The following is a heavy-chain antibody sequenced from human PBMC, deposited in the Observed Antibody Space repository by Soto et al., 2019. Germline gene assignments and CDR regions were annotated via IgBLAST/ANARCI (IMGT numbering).Heavy chain of an antibody. J-gene: IGHJ3*02. CDR1: GVYISSND. D-gene: IGHD3-9*01. Sequence: SETLALPGTVAGVYISSNDRSWIRQPPGKGLEWIGYVYYTSIAYYNPSLKSRVSISLDTSKNQFSLNLSSVTAAAPVVSYCSRRFYAILENDAFDICGRGTLVSVS. CDR2: VYYTSIA. V-gene: IGHV4-59*06. CDR3: SRRFYAILENDAFDI.